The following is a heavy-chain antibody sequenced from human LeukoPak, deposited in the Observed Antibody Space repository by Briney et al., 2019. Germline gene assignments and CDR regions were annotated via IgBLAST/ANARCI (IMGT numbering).Heavy chain of an antibody. CDR3: ARDRDWAFDY. D-gene: IGHD3-9*01. Sequence: GSLRLSCAASGFTFRLYSMNWVRQAPGKGLEWLSYIRSTDGAIAYADFVKGRFTISRDDAKNSLYLQMNSLRDEDTAVYYCARDRDWAFDYWGQGTLITVSS. J-gene: IGHJ4*02. CDR1: GFTFRLYS. CDR2: IRSTDGAI. V-gene: IGHV3-48*02.